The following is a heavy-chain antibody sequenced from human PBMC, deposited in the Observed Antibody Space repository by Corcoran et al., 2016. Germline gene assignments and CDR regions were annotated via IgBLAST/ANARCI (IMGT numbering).Heavy chain of an antibody. CDR2: INPSGGST. CDR1: GYTFTSYY. J-gene: IGHJ6*02. CDR3: ARANVWSGYYTGDYYGMDV. Sequence: QVQLVQSGAEVKKPGASVKVSCKASGYTFTSYYMHWVRQAPGQGLEWMGIINPSGGSTSYAQKFQGRVTMTRDTSTSTVYMELSSLRSEDTAVYYCARANVWSGYYTGDYYGMDVWGQGTTVTVSS. D-gene: IGHD3-3*01. V-gene: IGHV1-46*01.